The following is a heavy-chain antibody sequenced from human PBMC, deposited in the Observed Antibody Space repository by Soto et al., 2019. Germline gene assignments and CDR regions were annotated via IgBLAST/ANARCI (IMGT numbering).Heavy chain of an antibody. Sequence: PGGSLRLSCAASGFTFSSYAISWVRQAPGKGLEWVSAISGSGGSTYYADSVKGRFTISRDNSKNTLYLQMNSLRAEDTAVYYCAKLPVYYYYDSSGYLPHWGQGTLVTVSS. CDR3: AKLPVYYYYDSSGYLPH. J-gene: IGHJ4*02. D-gene: IGHD3-22*01. CDR1: GFTFSSYA. V-gene: IGHV3-23*01. CDR2: ISGSGGST.